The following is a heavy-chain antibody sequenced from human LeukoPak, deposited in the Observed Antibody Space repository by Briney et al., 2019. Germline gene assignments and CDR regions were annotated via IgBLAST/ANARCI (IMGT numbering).Heavy chain of an antibody. D-gene: IGHD3-10*01. CDR2: IKSDGSAT. J-gene: IGHJ4*02. V-gene: IGHV3-74*03. CDR1: GFTFSTYW. CDR3: ARVGGRGSIGGDC. Sequence: GGSLRLSCAASGFTFSTYWMHWVRQAPGKGPVWVSRIKSDGSATTYADFVKGRFTVSRDNAKNTLYLQMSSLRAEDTAMYFCARVGGRGSIGGDCWGQGTLVTVSS.